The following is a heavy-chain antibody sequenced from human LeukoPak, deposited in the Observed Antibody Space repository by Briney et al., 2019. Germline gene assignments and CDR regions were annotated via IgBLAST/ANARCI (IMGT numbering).Heavy chain of an antibody. D-gene: IGHD6-19*01. CDR3: AKGVAVAGTHAFDI. J-gene: IGHJ3*02. Sequence: GGSLRLSCAASGFTFSSHGMHWVRQAPGKGLEWVAVIWYDGSNKYYADSVKGRFTISRDNSKNTLYLQMNSLRAEDTAVYYCAKGVAVAGTHAFDIWGQGTMVTVSS. CDR1: GFTFSSHG. CDR2: IWYDGSNK. V-gene: IGHV3-33*06.